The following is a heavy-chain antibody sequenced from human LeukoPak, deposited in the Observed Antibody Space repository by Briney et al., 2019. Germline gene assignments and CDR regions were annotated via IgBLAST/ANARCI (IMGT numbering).Heavy chain of an antibody. CDR1: GFTFSSYA. Sequence: PGGSLRLSCAASGFTFSSYAMSWVRQAPGKGLEWVSAISGSGGSTYYADSVKGRFTISRDNSKNTLYLQMNSLRAEDTAVYYCAKDHGSGSYYNPPSEVYWGQGTLVTVSS. V-gene: IGHV3-23*01. CDR2: ISGSGGST. J-gene: IGHJ4*02. CDR3: AKDHGSGSYYNPPSEVY. D-gene: IGHD3-10*01.